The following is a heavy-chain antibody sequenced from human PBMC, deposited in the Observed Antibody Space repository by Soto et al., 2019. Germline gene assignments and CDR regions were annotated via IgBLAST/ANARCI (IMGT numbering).Heavy chain of an antibody. CDR3: ARVGSGSYYDFNWFDP. V-gene: IGHV4-59*01. Sequence: QVQLQESGPGLVKPPETLSLTYTFSGGSISAYYWTWIRQPPGKGLEWIGHIYYSGSTNYSPSLKSRVSISIDTSKRQFSLTLRSVTAADTAVYYCARVGSGSYYDFNWFDPWGQGKVVTVSS. CDR2: IYYSGST. J-gene: IGHJ5*02. D-gene: IGHD1-26*01. CDR1: GGSISAYY.